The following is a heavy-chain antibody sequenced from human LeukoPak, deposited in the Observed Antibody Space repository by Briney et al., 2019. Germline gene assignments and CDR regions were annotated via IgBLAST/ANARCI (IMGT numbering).Heavy chain of an antibody. CDR3: AKDPSGVDP. V-gene: IGHV3-23*01. Sequence: GGSLRLSCAASGSTFSNSAMSWVRQAPGKGLEWVAAITGSGYNTYYADSVKGRFIISREHSKNTVYLYVNNVRADDTAVYYCAKDPSGVDPWGQGTLVTVSS. J-gene: IGHJ5*01. CDR1: GSTFSNSA. CDR2: ITGSGYNT.